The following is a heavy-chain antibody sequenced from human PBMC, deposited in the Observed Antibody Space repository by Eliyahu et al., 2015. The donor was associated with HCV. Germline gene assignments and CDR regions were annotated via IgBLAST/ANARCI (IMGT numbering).Heavy chain of an antibody. J-gene: IGHJ4*02. CDR3: AQERGY. Sequence: EVQLVESGXVVVQPGGSLRLSCVASGFTFDDYTMQWVRQVPGKGLEWVSLISWDGGKTYYADSVKGRFTISRDNGKKSLYLQMNSLRTEDTALYYCAQERGYWGQGTLVTVSS. D-gene: IGHD3-10*01. CDR2: ISWDGGKT. V-gene: IGHV3-43*01. CDR1: GFTFDDYT.